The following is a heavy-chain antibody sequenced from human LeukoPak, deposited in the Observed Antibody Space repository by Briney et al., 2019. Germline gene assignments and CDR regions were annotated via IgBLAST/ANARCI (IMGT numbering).Heavy chain of an antibody. D-gene: IGHD3-9*01. CDR3: ARRTHDMFDP. CDR1: GYSFTDYW. CDR2: IFPRDSDA. Sequence: GESLKISCEGSGYSFTDYWIGWVRQMPGKGLEWMGIIFPRDSDAKYSPSFLGQVTFSADKSINTAFLQWRSLKASDTAMYYCARRTHDMFDPWGQGTLVTVSS. V-gene: IGHV5-51*01. J-gene: IGHJ5*02.